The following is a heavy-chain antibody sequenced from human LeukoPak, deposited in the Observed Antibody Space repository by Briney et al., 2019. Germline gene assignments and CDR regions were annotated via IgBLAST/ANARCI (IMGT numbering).Heavy chain of an antibody. J-gene: IGHJ3*02. CDR3: ACVVGEGQANRVNYAFDI. D-gene: IGHD1-26*01. Sequence: SVKVSCKASGGTFSSYAISWLRQAPGQGLEWMGGIIPIFGTANYAQKFQGRVTITADESTSTAYMELSSVRAEDTAVYDLACVVGEGQANRVNYAFDIWGQGTLVTDSS. CDR1: GGTFSSYA. V-gene: IGHV1-69*01. CDR2: IIPIFGTA.